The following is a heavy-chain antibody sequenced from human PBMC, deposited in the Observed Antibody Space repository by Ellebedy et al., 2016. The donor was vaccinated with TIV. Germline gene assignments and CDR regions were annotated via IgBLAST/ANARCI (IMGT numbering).Heavy chain of an antibody. D-gene: IGHD6-19*01. Sequence: PGGSLRLSCAVSGFSFRNYWFHWVRQVPGEGLVWVSRINPDGGTDYADSVKGRFTISRDNAKDTLFLQMNSLTGEDTAVYYCVRGSNDWYGMDYWGQGTLVSVSS. CDR1: GFSFRNYW. V-gene: IGHV3-74*01. J-gene: IGHJ4*02. CDR3: VRGSNDWYGMDY. CDR2: INPDGGT.